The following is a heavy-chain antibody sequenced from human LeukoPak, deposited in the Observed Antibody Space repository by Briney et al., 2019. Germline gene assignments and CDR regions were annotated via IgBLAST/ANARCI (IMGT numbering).Heavy chain of an antibody. D-gene: IGHD3-10*02. CDR2: IDYSGSA. V-gene: IGHV4-31*03. J-gene: IGHJ4*02. Sequence: SETLSLTCTVSGGSISSGGYYWSWIRQHPGKGLEWIGYIDYSGSANYNSSLKSRVTISVGTSKNQFSLKLSSVTAADTAVYYCVRGVLGWGQGTLVTVSS. CDR1: GGSISSGGYY. CDR3: VRGVLG.